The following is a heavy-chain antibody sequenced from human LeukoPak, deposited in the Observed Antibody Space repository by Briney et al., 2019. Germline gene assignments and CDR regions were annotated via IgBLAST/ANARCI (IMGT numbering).Heavy chain of an antibody. CDR2: INDSGST. CDR1: GGSFSGYY. J-gene: IGHJ6*03. CDR3: ARVAGDPIYYYYMDV. D-gene: IGHD7-27*01. V-gene: IGHV4-34*01. Sequence: SSETLSLTCAVYGGSFSGYYWRWIRQSPGKGLDWIGEINDSGSTNYDPSLKSRVTISVDTSKNQISLKLTSVTAADTAVYYCARVAGDPIYYYYMDVWGKGTTVTVSS.